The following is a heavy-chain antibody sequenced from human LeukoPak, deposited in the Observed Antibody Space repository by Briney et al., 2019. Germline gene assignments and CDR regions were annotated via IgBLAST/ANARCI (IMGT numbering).Heavy chain of an antibody. CDR1: GGSISSDNW. D-gene: IGHD3-22*01. Sequence: PSGTLSLTCAVSGGSISSDNWWSWVRQPPGKGLEWVGEIHQSGSTNYNPSLKSRVTITVDKSKSQFSLKLGYVTAADTAVYYCARRNYYDSTGYYNNWGRGTLVTVSS. V-gene: IGHV4-4*02. CDR3: ARRNYYDSTGYYNN. CDR2: IHQSGST. J-gene: IGHJ4*02.